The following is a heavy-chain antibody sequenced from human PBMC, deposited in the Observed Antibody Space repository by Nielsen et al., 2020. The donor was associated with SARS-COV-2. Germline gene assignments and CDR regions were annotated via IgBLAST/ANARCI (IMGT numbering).Heavy chain of an antibody. CDR3: VKDLYCTTVSCYTFSGFDI. CDR1: GFAFSTYA. V-gene: IGHV3-64D*09. CDR2: IANDGIRA. Sequence: GESLKISCSASGFAFSTYAMHWVRQAPGKGLEYVSAIANDGIRASYTDSLKDRFTISRDNSKDTLYLQMSSLRVEDTAVYYCVKDLYCTTVSCYTFSGFDIWGQGTSVIVSS. J-gene: IGHJ3*02. D-gene: IGHD2-2*02.